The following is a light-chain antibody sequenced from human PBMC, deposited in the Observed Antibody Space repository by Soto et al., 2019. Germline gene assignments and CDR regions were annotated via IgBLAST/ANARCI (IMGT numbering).Light chain of an antibody. J-gene: IGKJ4*01. CDR3: QQNYSTPLA. CDR1: QSINRD. V-gene: IGKV1-39*01. Sequence: DIQMTQSPFSLSASVGDRVTITCRASQSINRDLNWYQQKPGKAPNLLIYAAFTLESGVPSRFSGSGSGTDFTLTISSLQLEDFATYYCQQNYSTPLAFGGGTK. CDR2: AAF.